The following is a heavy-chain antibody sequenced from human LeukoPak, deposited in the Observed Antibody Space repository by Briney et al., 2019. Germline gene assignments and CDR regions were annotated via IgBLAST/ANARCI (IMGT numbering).Heavy chain of an antibody. CDR3: AAVPFGVTGMFDH. CDR1: GYTFTSYA. CDR2: INTNTGNP. V-gene: IGHV7-4-1*02. Sequence: ASVKVSCKASGYTFTSYAMNWVRQAPGQGPGWMGWINTNTGNPTYAQGFTGRFVFSLDTSVSTAYLQISSLKAEDTAVYFCAAVPFGVTGMFDHWGQGSLVTVSS. J-gene: IGHJ4*02. D-gene: IGHD2-8*01.